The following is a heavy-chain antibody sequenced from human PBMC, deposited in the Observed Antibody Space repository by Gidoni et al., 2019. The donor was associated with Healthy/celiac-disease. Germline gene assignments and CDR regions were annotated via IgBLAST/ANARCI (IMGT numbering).Heavy chain of an antibody. D-gene: IGHD5-18*01. CDR3: TRGAYMVNIPTPCDY. V-gene: IGHV3-49*03. CDR1: GFPFGYYA. CDR2: IRSKAYGGTT. J-gene: IGHJ4*02. Sequence: EVQLVESGEGLVQPWRSLRLSCTASGFPFGYYAMSWFRQAPGKGLEWVGFIRSKAYGGTTEYAASVKGRFTISRDDSKSIAYLQMNSLKTEDTAVYYCTRGAYMVNIPTPCDYWGQGTLVTVSS.